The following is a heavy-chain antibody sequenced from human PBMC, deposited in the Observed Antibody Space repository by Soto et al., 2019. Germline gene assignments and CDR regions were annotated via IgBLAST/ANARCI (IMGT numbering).Heavy chain of an antibody. CDR1: GYSFTSYW. CDR3: ARVGPKRYYYYGMDV. V-gene: IGHV5-51*01. Sequence: GESLKISCKGSGYSFTSYWIGWVRQMPGKGLAWMGIIYPGDSDTRYSPSFQGQVTISADKSISTAYLRWSSLKASDTAMYYCARVGPKRYYYYGMDVWGQGTTVTVSS. J-gene: IGHJ6*02. CDR2: IYPGDSDT.